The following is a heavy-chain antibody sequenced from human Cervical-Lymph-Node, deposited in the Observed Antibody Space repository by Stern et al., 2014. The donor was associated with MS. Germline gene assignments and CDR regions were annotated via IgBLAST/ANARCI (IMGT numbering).Heavy chain of an antibody. CDR3: ARDRELRGYYYGMDV. V-gene: IGHV1-2*02. Sequence: QLVQSGAEVKKPGASVQVSCKASGYSFTAYFMHWVRQAPGQGLEWMGWINPATGGTKYAQNFQGRVTLTRDTSLSTAYMELSGLRSDDRAVYYCARDRELRGYYYGMDVWGQGTTVTVSS. D-gene: IGHD1-7*01. CDR2: INPATGGT. CDR1: GYSFTAYF. J-gene: IGHJ6*02.